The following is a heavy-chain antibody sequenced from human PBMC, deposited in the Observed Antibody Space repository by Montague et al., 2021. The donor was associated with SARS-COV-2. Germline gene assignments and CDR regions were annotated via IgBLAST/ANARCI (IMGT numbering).Heavy chain of an antibody. Sequence: SETLSLTCNVSGGSISHYYWSWIRQPPGKGLEWIGYIYSSGGTNYNPSLKSRVTLSLDAAKNHFSLRLSSVTAADTAVYYCARRTDILTGYYDYWGQGTLVTVSS. J-gene: IGHJ4*02. CDR2: IYSSGGT. D-gene: IGHD3-9*01. CDR3: ARRTDILTGYYDY. V-gene: IGHV4-59*01. CDR1: GGSISHYY.